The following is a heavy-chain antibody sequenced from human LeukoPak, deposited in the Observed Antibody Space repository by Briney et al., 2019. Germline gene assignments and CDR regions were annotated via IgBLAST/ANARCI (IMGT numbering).Heavy chain of an antibody. CDR1: SHYA. Sequence: GESLRLSCAAFSHYAMYWVRQAPGKGLEWVSSIDASGGATYYADSVKGRFTISRDNSKNTFYLQMNNLRAEDTAVYFCASHAHDYDSSGYFDSWGQGALVTVSS. J-gene: IGHJ4*02. CDR3: ASHAHDYDSSGYFDS. D-gene: IGHD3-22*01. CDR2: IDASGGAT. V-gene: IGHV3-23*01.